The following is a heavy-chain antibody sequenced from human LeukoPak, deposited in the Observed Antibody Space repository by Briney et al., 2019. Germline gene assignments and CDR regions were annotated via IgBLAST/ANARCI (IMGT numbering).Heavy chain of an antibody. J-gene: IGHJ4*02. V-gene: IGHV4-59*08. CDR3: ARRQTYFDY. Sequence: SETLSLTCTVSNGSISPYFWSWIRQPPGKGLEWIGYIYYSGSTKYNPSLKSRVTISLDTSKKQFSLKLNSVTAADTALYYCARRQTYFDYWGQGTLVTVSS. CDR2: IYYSGST. CDR1: NGSISPYF.